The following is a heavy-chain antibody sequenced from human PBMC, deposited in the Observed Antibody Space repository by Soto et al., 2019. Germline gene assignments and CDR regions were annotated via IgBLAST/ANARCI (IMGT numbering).Heavy chain of an antibody. V-gene: IGHV3-11*01. CDR1: GFTFSDWY. D-gene: IGHD3-3*01. J-gene: IGHJ6*02. Sequence: GGSLRLSCAASGFTFSDWYMNWIRQAPEKGLEWVSYISHSGSTIYYSGCVKGRFTSSRDKAGNSLYLQMDSLTAEDTGVYYCAGDYNFWSGYKGMGVWSQGTTVTV. CDR3: AGDYNFWSGYKGMGV. CDR2: ISHSGSTI.